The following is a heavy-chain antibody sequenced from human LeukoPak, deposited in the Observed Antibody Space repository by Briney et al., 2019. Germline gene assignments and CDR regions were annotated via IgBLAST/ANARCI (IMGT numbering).Heavy chain of an antibody. CDR2: INPNSGGT. J-gene: IGHJ4*02. CDR1: GYTFTGYY. CDR3: ARGGAYYDSSGYYYPATY. Sequence: ASVKVSCKASGYTFTGYYMHWVRQAPGQGLEWMGWINPNSGGTNYAQTFQGRVTMTRDTSISTAYMELSRLRSDDTAVYYCARGGAYYDSSGYYYPATYWGQGTLVTVSS. V-gene: IGHV1-2*02. D-gene: IGHD3-22*01.